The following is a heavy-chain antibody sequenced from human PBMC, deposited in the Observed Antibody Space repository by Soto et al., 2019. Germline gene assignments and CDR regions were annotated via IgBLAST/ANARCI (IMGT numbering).Heavy chain of an antibody. CDR2: IYHSGST. CDR1: GGSISSGGYS. CDR3: NARGTLTTVGNGEYYYYGMDV. Sequence: SETLSLTCAVSGGSISSGGYSWSWIRQPPGKGLEWIGYIYHSGSTYYNPSLKSRVTISVDRSKNQFSLKLSSVTAADTAVYYCNARGTLTTVGNGEYYYYGMDVWGQGTTVTVSS. D-gene: IGHD1-1*01. V-gene: IGHV4-30-2*01. J-gene: IGHJ6*02.